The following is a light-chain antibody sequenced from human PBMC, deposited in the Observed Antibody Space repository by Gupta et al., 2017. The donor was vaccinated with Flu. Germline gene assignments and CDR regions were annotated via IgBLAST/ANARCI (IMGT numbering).Light chain of an antibody. J-gene: IGLJ2*01. CDR1: SSNVGSYNL. CDR2: EVT. CDR3: SSYAGSSTFVV. V-gene: IGLV2-23*02. Sequence: QSALTQPASVSASPGPSIGVSCTGPSSNVGSYNLVSWYQQHPGKAPKLLIYEVTKRPSGVPNRFSGSKSGNTATLTISGLQAEDESDYHCSSYAGSSTFVVFGGGTKLTVL.